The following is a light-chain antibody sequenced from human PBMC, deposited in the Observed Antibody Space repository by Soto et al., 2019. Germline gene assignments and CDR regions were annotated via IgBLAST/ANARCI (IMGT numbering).Light chain of an antibody. CDR1: NSNIGSNT. J-gene: IGLJ1*01. CDR2: SNN. CDR3: AAWDDTLNGYV. Sequence: QSVLTQPFSASATPGQRVTISCSGSNSNIGSNTVDWYQHLPGTAPRLLIYSNNQRPSGVPDRFSGSKSGTSASLAISGLQSEDEADYYCAAWDDTLNGYVFGTGTKVPS. V-gene: IGLV1-44*01.